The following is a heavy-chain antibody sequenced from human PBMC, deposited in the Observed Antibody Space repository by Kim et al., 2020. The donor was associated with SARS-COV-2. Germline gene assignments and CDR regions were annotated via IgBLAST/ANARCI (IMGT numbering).Heavy chain of an antibody. Sequence: GGSLRLSCIASGFTFSTYSMSWVRQAPGKGLEWVSYISLTSNTIFYSDSVRGRFTISRDNAKNSLYLQMNILRAEDTAVYYCARGETGRSVNYYNFWGQG. J-gene: IGHJ4*02. D-gene: IGHD1-26*01. CDR1: GFTFSTYS. V-gene: IGHV3-48*01. CDR2: ISLTSNTI. CDR3: ARGETGRSVNYYNF.